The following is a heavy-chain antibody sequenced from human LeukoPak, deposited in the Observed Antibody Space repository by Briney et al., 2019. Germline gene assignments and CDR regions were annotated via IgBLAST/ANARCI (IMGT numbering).Heavy chain of an antibody. D-gene: IGHD6-13*01. Sequence: ASVKVSCKASGYTFTGYYMHWVRQAPGQGLEWMGWINPNSGGTNYAQKFQGRVTMTRDTSISTAYMELSRLRSDDTAVYYCARDRGYSSSWYDYYYYYGMDVWGQGTTVTVPS. CDR1: GYTFTGYY. J-gene: IGHJ6*02. V-gene: IGHV1-2*02. CDR3: ARDRGYSSSWYDYYYYYGMDV. CDR2: INPNSGGT.